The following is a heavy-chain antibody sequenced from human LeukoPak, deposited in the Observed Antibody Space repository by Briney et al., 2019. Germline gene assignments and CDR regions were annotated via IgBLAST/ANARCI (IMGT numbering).Heavy chain of an antibody. J-gene: IGHJ4*02. D-gene: IGHD5-18*01. Sequence: SETLSLTCTVSGGSISSHYCSWIRQPPGKGLEWIGYVYYFGSTNYNPSLKSRVTMSVDTSKNQFSLKLSSVTAADTAIYYCARDTAMAFDYWGQGTLVTVSS. CDR1: GGSISSHY. V-gene: IGHV4-59*11. CDR2: VYYFGST. CDR3: ARDTAMAFDY.